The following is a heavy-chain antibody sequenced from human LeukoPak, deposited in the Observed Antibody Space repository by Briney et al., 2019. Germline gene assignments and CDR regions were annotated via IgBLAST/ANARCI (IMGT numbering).Heavy chain of an antibody. Sequence: SETLSLTCTVSGGSVSSTEFYWSWIRQPPGKGLQWIGNIYYTGSTYYNPSLNSRVTMSVDTSQNQISLKMTSVTAADTAVYYCARLSKGRYFDYIFDYWGQGTLVTVSS. CDR1: GGSVSSTEFY. CDR2: IYYTGST. J-gene: IGHJ4*02. V-gene: IGHV4-39*01. CDR3: ARLSKGRYFDYIFDY. D-gene: IGHD3-9*01.